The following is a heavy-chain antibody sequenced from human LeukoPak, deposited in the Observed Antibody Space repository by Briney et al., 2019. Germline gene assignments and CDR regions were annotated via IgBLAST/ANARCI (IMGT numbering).Heavy chain of an antibody. D-gene: IGHD6-19*01. CDR1: GGSFSGYY. Sequence: PSETLSLTCAVYGGSFSGYYWSWIRQPPGKGLEWIGEINHSGSTNYNPSLKSRVTISVDTSKNQFPLKLSSVTAADTAVYYCARSGYSSGWYQYYWGQGTLVTVSS. J-gene: IGHJ4*02. CDR3: ARSGYSSGWYQYY. CDR2: INHSGST. V-gene: IGHV4-34*01.